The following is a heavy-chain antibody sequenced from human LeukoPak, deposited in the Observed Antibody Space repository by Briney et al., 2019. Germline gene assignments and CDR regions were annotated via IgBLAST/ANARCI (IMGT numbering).Heavy chain of an antibody. CDR2: MNPNSGNT. D-gene: IGHD3-9*01. V-gene: IGHV1-8*02. CDR3: TTAGERPIRYFDY. J-gene: IGHJ4*02. Sequence: GASVKVSCKPSGYTFSTYGISWVRRATGQGLEWIGWMNPNSGNTGYAQKFQGRVTMTGNTSINTAYMELSGLISEDTAVYFCTTAGERPIRYFDYWGQGTLVTVSS. CDR1: GYTFSTYG.